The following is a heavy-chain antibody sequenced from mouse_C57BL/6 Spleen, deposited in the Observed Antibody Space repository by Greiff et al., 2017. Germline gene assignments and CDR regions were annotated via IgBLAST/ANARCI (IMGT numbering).Heavy chain of an antibody. CDR1: GYTFTSYW. Sequence: VQLQQPGAELVKPGASVKLSCKASGYTFTSYWMHWVKQRPGRGLEWIGRIDPNSGGTKYNEKFKSKATLTVDKPSSTAYMPLSSLTSEDSAVYYCAQEDSYDAMDYWGQGTSVTVSS. J-gene: IGHJ4*01. CDR3: AQEDSYDAMDY. CDR2: IDPNSGGT. V-gene: IGHV1-72*01.